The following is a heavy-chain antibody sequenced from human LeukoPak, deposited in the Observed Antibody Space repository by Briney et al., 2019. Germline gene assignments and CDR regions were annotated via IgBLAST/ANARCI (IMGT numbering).Heavy chain of an antibody. V-gene: IGHV4-59*01. CDR2: IDYSGST. CDR3: AREQARYGDFDY. CDR1: GGSIRSYY. D-gene: IGHD4-17*01. Sequence: SETLSLTCTVSGGSIRSYYWSWIRQPPGKGLEWIGYIDYSGSTNYNPSLKSRVTISVDTSKNQFSLNLSSVTAADTAVYYCAREQARYGDFDYWGQGALVTVSS. J-gene: IGHJ4*02.